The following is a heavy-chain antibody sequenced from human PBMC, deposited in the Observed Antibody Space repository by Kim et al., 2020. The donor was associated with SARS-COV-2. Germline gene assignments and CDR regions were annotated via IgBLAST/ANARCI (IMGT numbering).Heavy chain of an antibody. CDR1: GGSISSSSYY. V-gene: IGHV4-39*01. CDR2: IYYSGST. J-gene: IGHJ6*02. Sequence: SETLSLTCTVSGGSISSSSYYWGWIRQPPGKVLEWIGSIYYSGSTYYNPSLKSRVTISVDTSKNQFSLKLSSVTAADTAVYYCARHEASITIFGVVPLGGGNEVWGQGTTVTVSS. CDR3: ARHEASITIFGVVPLGGGNEV. D-gene: IGHD3-3*01.